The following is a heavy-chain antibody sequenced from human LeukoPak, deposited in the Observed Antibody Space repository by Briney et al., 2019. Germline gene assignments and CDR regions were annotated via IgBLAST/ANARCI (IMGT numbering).Heavy chain of an antibody. Sequence: SGGSLRLSCAASGFMFSSNWMSWVRQAPGKGLEWVSVIYSGGSTYYADSVKGRFTISRDNSKNTLYLQMNSLRAEDTAVYYCARGDGSYFDYWGQGTLVTVSS. CDR3: ARGDGSYFDY. J-gene: IGHJ4*02. CDR1: GFMFSSNW. D-gene: IGHD5-24*01. V-gene: IGHV3-53*01. CDR2: IYSGGST.